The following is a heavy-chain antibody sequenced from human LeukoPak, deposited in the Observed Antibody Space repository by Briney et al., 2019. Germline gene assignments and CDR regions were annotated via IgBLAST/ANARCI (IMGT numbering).Heavy chain of an antibody. CDR2: INHTGGST. V-gene: IGHV1-46*01. J-gene: IGHJ4*02. Sequence: ASVTVSCATSGYTFTDYYRQWVRQAPGQGLEWMGKINHTGGSTSYAQKFQGRITLTRDTSTNTVYMEVSSLRSEDTAVYYSTREEARHYFDCWGGGRLVTVSS. CDR1: GYTFTDYY. CDR3: TREEARHYFDC.